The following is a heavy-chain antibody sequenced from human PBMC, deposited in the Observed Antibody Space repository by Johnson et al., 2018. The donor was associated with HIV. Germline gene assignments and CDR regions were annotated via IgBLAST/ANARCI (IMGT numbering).Heavy chain of an antibody. CDR2: IRSKANSYAT. J-gene: IGHJ3*02. Sequence: VQLVESGGGLVQPGGSLKLSCAASGFTFSGSAMHWVRQASGKGLEWVGRIRSKANSYATASAASVKGRFTISRDDSKNTAYLQMNSLKTEDTAVYYCTRPSSTYSSGWRGHDGAFDIWGQGTMVTVSS. CDR1: GFTFSGSA. V-gene: IGHV3-73*01. CDR3: TRPSSTYSSGWRGHDGAFDI. D-gene: IGHD6-19*01.